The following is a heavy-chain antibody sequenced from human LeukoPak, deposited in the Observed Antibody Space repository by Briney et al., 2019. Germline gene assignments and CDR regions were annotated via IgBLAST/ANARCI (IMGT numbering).Heavy chain of an antibody. CDR2: ISGSGGST. J-gene: IGHJ4*02. V-gene: IGHV3-23*01. Sequence: GGSLRLSCAASGFTFTSYDMSWVRQAPGKGLEWVSSISGSGGSTYYADSVKGRFTISRDNSKNTLYLQMNSRRAEDTAVYYCAKEDLGRTFDYWGQGTLVTVSS. CDR3: AKEDLGRTFDY. D-gene: IGHD7-27*01. CDR1: GFTFTSYD.